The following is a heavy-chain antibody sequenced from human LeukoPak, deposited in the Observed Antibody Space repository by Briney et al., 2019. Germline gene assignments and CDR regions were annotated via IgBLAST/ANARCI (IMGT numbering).Heavy chain of an antibody. Sequence: PGGSLGLSCAASGFTFSDYYMSWIRQAPGKGLEWVSYISSSGSTIYYADSVKGRFTISRDNAKNSLYLQMNSLRAEDTALYYCARDGAVKWHRGIDYFDYWGQGTLVTVSS. D-gene: IGHD3-16*01. CDR1: GFTFSDYY. CDR2: ISSSGSTI. J-gene: IGHJ4*02. V-gene: IGHV3-11*04. CDR3: ARDGAVKWHRGIDYFDY.